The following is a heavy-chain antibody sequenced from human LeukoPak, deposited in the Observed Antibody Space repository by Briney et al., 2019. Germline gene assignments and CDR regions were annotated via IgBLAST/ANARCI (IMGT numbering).Heavy chain of an antibody. CDR2: IIPVLDIT. CDR3: AREYSSSWDVYYYYGMDV. Sequence: SVKVSCKASGGTFSNYAVIWVRQAPGQGLAWMGRIIPVLDITNSAQNFQGRVTITADKSTGAAYMELSSLRFDDTAVYYCAREYSSSWDVYYYYGMDVWGQGTTVTVSS. CDR1: GGTFSNYA. J-gene: IGHJ6*02. D-gene: IGHD6-13*01. V-gene: IGHV1-69*04.